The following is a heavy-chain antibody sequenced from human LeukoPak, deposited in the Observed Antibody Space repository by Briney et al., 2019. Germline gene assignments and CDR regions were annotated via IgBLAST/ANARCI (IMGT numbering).Heavy chain of an antibody. CDR1: GFTFSSYG. V-gene: IGHV3-30*18. CDR3: AKPPWGSSSWYYFDY. D-gene: IGHD6-13*01. CDR2: ISYDGSNK. Sequence: GGSLRLSCAASGFTFSSYGMHGVRQAPGKGLEWVAVISYDGSNKYYADSVKGRFTISRDNSKNTLYLQMNSLRAEDTAAYYCAKPPWGSSSWYYFDYWGQGTLVTVSS. J-gene: IGHJ4*02.